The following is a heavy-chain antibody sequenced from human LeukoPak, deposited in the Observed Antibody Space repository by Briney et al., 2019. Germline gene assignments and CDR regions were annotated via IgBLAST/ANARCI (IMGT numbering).Heavy chain of an antibody. Sequence: SVKVSCKASGYTFTGYHMHWVRQAPGQGLEWMGGIIPIFGTANYAQKFQGRVTITADESTSTAYMGLSSLRSEDTAVYYCARDKGPDYSNYYFDYWGQGTLVTVSS. J-gene: IGHJ4*02. D-gene: IGHD4-11*01. CDR1: GYTFTGYH. CDR3: ARDKGPDYSNYYFDY. CDR2: IIPIFGTA. V-gene: IGHV1-69*13.